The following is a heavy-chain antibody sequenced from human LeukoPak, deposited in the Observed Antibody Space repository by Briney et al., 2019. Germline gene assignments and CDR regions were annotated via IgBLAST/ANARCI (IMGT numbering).Heavy chain of an antibody. CDR1: GFTFSSYW. D-gene: IGHD6-19*01. V-gene: IGHV3-7*01. CDR2: IKQDGREK. J-gene: IGHJ3*01. CDR3: ATSQTTSGQYGNAFDL. Sequence: GGSLRLSCAASGFTFSSYWMSWVRQAPGKGLEWVANIKQDGREKYYVDSMKGRITIFRNNAQNSPYIQMNSLRAEDTAVYYCATSQTTSGQYGNAFDLWGQGTMVTVSS.